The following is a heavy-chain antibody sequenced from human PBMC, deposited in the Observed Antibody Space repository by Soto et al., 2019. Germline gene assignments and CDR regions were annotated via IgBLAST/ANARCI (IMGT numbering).Heavy chain of an antibody. D-gene: IGHD6-19*01. CDR3: ARDLGSGWYSP. Sequence: QVQLVESGGGVVQPGRSLRLSCAASGFTFSSYAMHWVRQAPGKGLEWVAVISYDGRNKYYADSVKGRFTISRDNSKNTLYLQMNSLRAEDTAVYYCARDLGSGWYSPWGQGTLVTVSS. CDR1: GFTFSSYA. CDR2: ISYDGRNK. J-gene: IGHJ5*02. V-gene: IGHV3-30-3*01.